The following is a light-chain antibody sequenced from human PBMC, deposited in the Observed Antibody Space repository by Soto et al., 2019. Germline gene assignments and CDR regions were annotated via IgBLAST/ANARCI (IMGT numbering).Light chain of an antibody. CDR2: DAS. CDR3: QQRSNGAPIT. Sequence: EVVLTQSTATLSLSPGESATLSCRASQSVSSYLAWYQQKPGQAPRLLIYDASNRATGIPARFSGSGSGTEFTLTISCLHSEDAAVYYCQQRSNGAPITFGQGTGLEI. J-gene: IGKJ5*01. CDR1: QSVSSY. V-gene: IGKV3-11*01.